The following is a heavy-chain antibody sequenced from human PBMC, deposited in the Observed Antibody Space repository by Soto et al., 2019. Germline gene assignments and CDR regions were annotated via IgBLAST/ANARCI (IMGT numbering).Heavy chain of an antibody. CDR3: ASQLESTTYFDY. D-gene: IGHD1-1*01. Sequence: SETLSLTCTVSGGSISNSDYFWAWMRQPPGKGLEWVGTISHTGSPRYNPSLKSRVTISVDTSKNQFSLRLPSVTTADTAVFYCASQLESTTYFDYWGRGTLVTVSS. CDR2: ISHTGSP. J-gene: IGHJ4*02. V-gene: IGHV4-39*01. CDR1: GGSISNSDYF.